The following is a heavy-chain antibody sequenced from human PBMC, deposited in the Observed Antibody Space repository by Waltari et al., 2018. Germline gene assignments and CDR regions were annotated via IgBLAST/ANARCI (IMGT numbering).Heavy chain of an antibody. V-gene: IGHV5-51*01. D-gene: IGHD3-10*01. CDR2: IYPGDADT. CDR1: GYRFTSYW. Sequence: EVQLVQSGAEVKKPGESLKISCKGSGYRFTSYWIGWVRQTHGKGLEWMGIIYPGDADTRYSPSFQGQVTISADKSISTAYLQWSSLKASDTAMYYCARQGYYYGSGSYYNVPYDAFDIWGQGTMVTVSS. CDR3: ARQGYYYGSGSYYNVPYDAFDI. J-gene: IGHJ3*02.